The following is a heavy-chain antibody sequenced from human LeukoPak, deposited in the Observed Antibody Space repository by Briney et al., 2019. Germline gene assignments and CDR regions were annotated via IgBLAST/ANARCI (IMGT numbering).Heavy chain of an antibody. CDR2: ISGSGDNT. J-gene: IGHJ4*02. CDR3: AKDEGYGSGSYFYY. V-gene: IGHV3-23*01. Sequence: GGSLRLSCAASGFTVSSNYMNWVRQAPGKGLEWVSGISGSGDNTNYADSVKGRLTISRDNSKNTLYLQMNRLRAEDTAVYYCAKDEGYGSGSYFYYWGQGTLVTVSS. CDR1: GFTVSSNY. D-gene: IGHD3-10*01.